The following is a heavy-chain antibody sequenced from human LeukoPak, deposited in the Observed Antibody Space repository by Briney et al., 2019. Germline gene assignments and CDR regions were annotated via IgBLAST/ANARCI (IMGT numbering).Heavy chain of an antibody. J-gene: IGHJ4*02. CDR2: INHSGST. D-gene: IGHD3-10*01. CDR3: ARARRITMVRGGHVDY. V-gene: IGHV4-34*01. CDR1: GGSFSGYY. Sequence: SETLSLTCAVYGGSFSGYYWSWIRQPPGKGLEWIGEINHSGSTNHNPSLKSRVTISVDTSKNQFSLKLSSVTAADTAVYYCARARRITMVRGGHVDYWGQGTLVTVSS.